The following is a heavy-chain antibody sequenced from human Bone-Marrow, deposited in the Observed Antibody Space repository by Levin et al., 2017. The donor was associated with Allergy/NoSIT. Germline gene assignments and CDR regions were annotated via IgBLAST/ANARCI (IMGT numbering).Heavy chain of an antibody. J-gene: IGHJ3*01. CDR3: ARQSHTSGWWDAFDL. Sequence: GESLKISCKCSGYRFTTYWIGWVRQVPGKGLEWMGIIQTGDSETRYSPSFQGQVTISADRSINTAYLQWSSLKASDNATYCCARQSHTSGWWDAFDLWGQGTMVTVSS. V-gene: IGHV5-51*01. CDR2: IQTGDSET. D-gene: IGHD6-19*01. CDR1: GYRFTTYW.